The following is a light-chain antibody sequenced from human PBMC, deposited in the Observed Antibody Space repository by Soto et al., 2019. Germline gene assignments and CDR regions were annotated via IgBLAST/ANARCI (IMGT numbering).Light chain of an antibody. V-gene: IGLV2-14*01. CDR1: TSDVGTCNF. CDR3: SSCTATTTLV. CDR2: EVT. Sequence: QSALTQPASVSGSPGQSITISCTGTTSDVGTCNFVSWYQQHPGKAPKLILYEVTNRPSGVSNRFSGSKSGNTASLTISGLQADDEADYFCSSCTATTTLVFGGGTKVTV. J-gene: IGLJ2*01.